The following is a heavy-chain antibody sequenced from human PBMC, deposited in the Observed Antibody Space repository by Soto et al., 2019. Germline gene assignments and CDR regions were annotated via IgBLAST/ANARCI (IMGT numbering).Heavy chain of an antibody. Sequence: SVKVSCKTSGGTFSSYTISWVRQAPGQGLEWMGGIIPFFGTTDYTQKFQGRVTITADKSTSTAYMELSSLRSEDTAVYYCARGALVVPAAISPRPFDFWGHGTLVTVSS. CDR1: GGTFSSYT. V-gene: IGHV1-69*06. CDR2: IIPFFGTT. D-gene: IGHD2-2*02. CDR3: ARGALVVPAAISPRPFDF. J-gene: IGHJ4*01.